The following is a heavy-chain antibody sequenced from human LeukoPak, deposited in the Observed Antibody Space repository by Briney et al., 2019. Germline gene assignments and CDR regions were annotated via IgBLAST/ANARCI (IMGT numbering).Heavy chain of an antibody. CDR3: AKERRRVDTSMIRSYFFDS. J-gene: IGHJ4*02. V-gene: IGHV3-23*01. CDR1: GFTFSSSA. CDR2: ITGDGVTT. D-gene: IGHD3-16*01. Sequence: GGSLRLSCAASGFTFSSSAMSWVRQTPSKGLEWLSSITGDGVTTYYADSVKGRFTISRDNSKNILFLQMNSLRAEDSASYFCAKERRRVDTSMIRSYFFDSWGQGTPVTASS.